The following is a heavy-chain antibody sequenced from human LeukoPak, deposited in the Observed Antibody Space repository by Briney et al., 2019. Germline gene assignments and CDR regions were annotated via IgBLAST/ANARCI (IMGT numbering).Heavy chain of an antibody. Sequence: PSETLSLTCTVSGGSISSSSYYWGWIRQSPVKGLEWIGSISYSGSTYYNPSLKSRVTISVDTSKNQFSLNLNSVTAADTAVYFCARSVDYFDSSGYYWGSIKIDPWGQGTLVTVSS. CDR2: ISYSGST. J-gene: IGHJ5*02. V-gene: IGHV4-39*01. CDR1: GGSISSSSYY. D-gene: IGHD3-22*01. CDR3: ARSVDYFDSSGYYWGSIKIDP.